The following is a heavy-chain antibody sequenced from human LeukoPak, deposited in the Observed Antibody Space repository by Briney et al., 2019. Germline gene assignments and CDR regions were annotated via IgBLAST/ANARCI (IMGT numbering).Heavy chain of an antibody. J-gene: IGHJ1*01. D-gene: IGHD3-10*01. CDR1: GFTFSDYY. CDR2: IKSKTDGGTT. CDR3: TTDLRRAEWFGELRYFQH. Sequence: PGGSLRLSCAASGFTFSDYYMSWIRQAPGKGLEWVGRIKSKTDGGTTDYAAPVKGRFTISRDDSKNTLYLQVNSLKTEDTAVYYCTTDLRRAEWFGELRYFQHWGQGTLVTVSS. V-gene: IGHV3-15*01.